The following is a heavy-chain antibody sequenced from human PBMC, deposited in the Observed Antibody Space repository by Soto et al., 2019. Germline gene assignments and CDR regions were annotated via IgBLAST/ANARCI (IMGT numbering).Heavy chain of an antibody. Sequence: SDTLSLTCTVSGGSISSYYWSWIRQPPGKGLEWIGYIYYSGSTNYNPSLKSRVTISVDTSKNQFSLKLSSVTAADTAVYYCARDPGYYDILTGGSFDIWGQGTMVTVSS. CDR3: ARDPGYYDILTGGSFDI. J-gene: IGHJ3*02. D-gene: IGHD3-9*01. CDR1: GGSISSYY. V-gene: IGHV4-59*01. CDR2: IYYSGST.